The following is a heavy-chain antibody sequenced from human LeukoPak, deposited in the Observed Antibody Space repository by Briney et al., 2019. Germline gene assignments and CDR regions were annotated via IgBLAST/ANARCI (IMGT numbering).Heavy chain of an antibody. CDR1: GYFISRGYY. CDR2: IHHSGST. D-gene: IGHD6-19*01. Sequence: PSETLSLTCTVSGYFISRGYYWGWIRQPPGKGQQWIGSIHHSGSTYYNPSLKSRVTISVDTSKNQFSLKLSSVTAADTAVYYCARTSSSGLVGGYYFDYWGQGTLVTVSS. V-gene: IGHV4-38-2*02. J-gene: IGHJ4*02. CDR3: ARTSSSGLVGGYYFDY.